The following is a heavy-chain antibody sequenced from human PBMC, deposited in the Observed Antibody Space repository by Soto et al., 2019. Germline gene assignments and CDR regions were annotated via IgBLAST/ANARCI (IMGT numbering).Heavy chain of an antibody. CDR3: AKYRGHSGFYSDY. CDR2: ISAYNGDT. J-gene: IGHJ4*01. V-gene: IGHV1-18*01. CDR1: GYTFSTYG. D-gene: IGHD3-3*01. Sequence: QVQLEQSGAEVKKPGASVKVSCKGSGYTFSTYGIIWERQAPGQGLEWMGWISAYNGDTNYAPNPQGRVTMITDTSTSTAYMELRSLRSDDTAVYYCAKYRGHSGFYSDYWGHGTLVTVSS.